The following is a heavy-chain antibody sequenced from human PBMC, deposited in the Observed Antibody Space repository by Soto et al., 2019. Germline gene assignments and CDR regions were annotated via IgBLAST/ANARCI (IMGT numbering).Heavy chain of an antibody. CDR3: VRQGFGRLHGLVDV. D-gene: IGHD3-10*01. CDR1: DDSSSSSK. Sequence: QVQLQESGPGLAKPSETLSLTCTVSDDSSSSSKWSWILPPPGRRLEWIGYIDSSGGTSYNPSLQSRVTISVDTSTKQFSLKLSSVTAADTAVYYCVRQGFGRLHGLVDVWGQGTTVTVSS. CDR2: IDSSGGT. V-gene: IGHV4-59*08. J-gene: IGHJ6*02.